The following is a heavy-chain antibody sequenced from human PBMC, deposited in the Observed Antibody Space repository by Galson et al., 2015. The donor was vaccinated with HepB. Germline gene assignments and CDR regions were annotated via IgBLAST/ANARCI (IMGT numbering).Heavy chain of an antibody. Sequence: FAISGDSVSSNTVGWNWIRQSPSRGLEWLGRTYYRSKWSNDYAQSVQSRITINPDTSKNQISLQLNSVTPEDTAVYYCARSIHLGRGFDSWGQGTLVTVSS. V-gene: IGHV6-1*01. D-gene: IGHD7-27*01. CDR3: ARSIHLGRGFDS. CDR1: GDSVSSNTVG. CDR2: TYYRSKWSN. J-gene: IGHJ4*02.